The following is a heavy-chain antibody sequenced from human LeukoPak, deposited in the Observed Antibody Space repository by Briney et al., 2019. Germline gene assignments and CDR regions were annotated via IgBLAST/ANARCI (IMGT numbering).Heavy chain of an antibody. D-gene: IGHD6-19*01. CDR3: AREQSGTRGWYTVDY. V-gene: IGHV3-23*01. J-gene: IGHJ4*02. Sequence: GGSLRLSCAASGFTFSTYAITWVRQGPGKGLEWVSAIRPDGDRTYYSNSVRGRFTISRDNSKDTVYLQINGLRVEDTAVYYCAREQSGTRGWYTVDYWGQGTLVTVSS. CDR2: IRPDGDRT. CDR1: GFTFSTYA.